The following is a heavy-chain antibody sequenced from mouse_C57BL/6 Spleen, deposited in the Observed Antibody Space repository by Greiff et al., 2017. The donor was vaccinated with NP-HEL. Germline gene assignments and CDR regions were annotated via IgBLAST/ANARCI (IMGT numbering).Heavy chain of an antibody. CDR3: ANPDYYGSPYAMDY. Sequence: QVQLKQSGAELVKPGASVKLSCKASGYTFTSYWMHWVKQRPGQGLEWIGMIHPNSGSTNYNEKFKSKATLTVDKSSSTAYMQLSSLTSEDSAVYYCANPDYYGSPYAMDYWGQGTSVTVSS. J-gene: IGHJ4*01. CDR1: GYTFTSYW. CDR2: IHPNSGST. V-gene: IGHV1-64*01. D-gene: IGHD1-1*01.